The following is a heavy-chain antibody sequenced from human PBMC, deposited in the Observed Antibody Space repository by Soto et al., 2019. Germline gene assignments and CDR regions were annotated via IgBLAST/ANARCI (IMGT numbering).Heavy chain of an antibody. CDR2: IYHSVST. Sequence: QVQLQESGPGLVKPSGTLSLTCAVSSGSISSSNWWSWVCQPPGKGLEWFGEIYHSVSTNYNPSLINRLTISVDKSKNQFSLKLSSGTAADMDVYYCASRYILSGFAFDIWGQGTMVTVSS. V-gene: IGHV4-4*02. CDR3: ASRYILSGFAFDI. CDR1: SGSISSSNW. D-gene: IGHD3-9*01. J-gene: IGHJ3*02.